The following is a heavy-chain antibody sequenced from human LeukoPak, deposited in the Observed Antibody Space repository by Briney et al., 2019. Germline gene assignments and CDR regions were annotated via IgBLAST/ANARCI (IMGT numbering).Heavy chain of an antibody. CDR1: GGSFSGYY. J-gene: IGHJ5*02. D-gene: IGHD3-22*01. CDR3: ARSHYYDSSGYSS. CDR2: IYYSGST. V-gene: IGHV4-59*01. Sequence: SETLSLTCAVYGGSFSGYYWSWIRQPPGKGLEWIGYIYYSGSTNYNPSLKSRVTISVDTSKNQFSLKLSSVTAADTAVYYCARSHYYDSSGYSSWGQGTLVTVSS.